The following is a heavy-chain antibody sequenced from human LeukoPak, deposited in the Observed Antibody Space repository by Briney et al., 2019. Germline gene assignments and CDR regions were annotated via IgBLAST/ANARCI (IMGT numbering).Heavy chain of an antibody. V-gene: IGHV3-33*08. CDR1: GFTFSSYG. CDR3: ARGLGCWYLDL. J-gene: IGHJ2*01. CDR2: IRYDGSNK. D-gene: IGHD6-19*01. Sequence: PGRSLRLSCAASGFTFSSYGMHWVRQAPGKGLEWVAVIRYDGSNKYYTDSVKGRFTISRDNSKSTLYLQMNSLRAEDTAVYYCARGLGCWYLDLWGRGTLVTVSS.